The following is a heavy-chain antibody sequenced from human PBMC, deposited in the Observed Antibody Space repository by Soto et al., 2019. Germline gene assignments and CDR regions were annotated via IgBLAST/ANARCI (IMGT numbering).Heavy chain of an antibody. CDR2: IYYSGST. CDR3: ARSAKGIYLVYFQH. J-gene: IGHJ1*01. CDR1: GGSISSSSYY. Sequence: SETLSLTCTVSGGSISSSSYYWGWIRQPPGKGLEWIGSIYYSGSTYYNPSLKSRVTISVDTSKNQFSLKLSSVTAADTAVYYCARSAKGIYLVYFQHWGQGTLVTVSS. D-gene: IGHD2-8*02. V-gene: IGHV4-39*01.